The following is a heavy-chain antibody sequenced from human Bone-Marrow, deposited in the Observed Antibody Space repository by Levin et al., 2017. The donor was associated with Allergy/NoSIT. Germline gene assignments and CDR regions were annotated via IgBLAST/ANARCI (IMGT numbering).Heavy chain of an antibody. Sequence: PGGSLRLSCTASGFNFSNYFMQWVRQAPGKGLVWVSRINTDGSSARYADSMEGRFTISRDNAKNTVYLEMNSLRGEDTAVYYCAGSSWYYFDYWGQGALVTVSP. J-gene: IGHJ4*02. CDR3: AGSSWYYFDY. CDR1: GFNFSNYF. CDR2: INTDGSSA. V-gene: IGHV3-74*01. D-gene: IGHD6-13*01.